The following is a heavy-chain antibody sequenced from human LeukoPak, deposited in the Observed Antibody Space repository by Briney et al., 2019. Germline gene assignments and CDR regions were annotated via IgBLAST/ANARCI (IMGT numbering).Heavy chain of an antibody. D-gene: IGHD2-15*01. CDR2: INYSGST. CDR3: ARDTHCSVCSCQYYYYYGMDV. CDR1: GDSISSRGYY. V-gene: IGHV4-31*03. Sequence: PSETLSLTCTVSGDSISSRGYYWSWIRQPPGKGLEWIGNINYSGSTDYNPSLKSRVVISADTSKNQFSLKLSSVTAADTAVYYCARDTHCSVCSCQYYYYYGMDVWGQGTTVTVSS. J-gene: IGHJ6*02.